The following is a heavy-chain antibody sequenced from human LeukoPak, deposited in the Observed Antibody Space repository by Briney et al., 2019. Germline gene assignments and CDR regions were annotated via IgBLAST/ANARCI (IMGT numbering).Heavy chain of an antibody. V-gene: IGHV7-4-1*02. CDR3: ARVAEYSSGWYDPFDY. CDR1: GYTFTGYY. CDR2: INTSTGNP. Sequence: ASVKVSCKASGYTFTGYYMHWVRQAPGQGLEWMGWINTSTGNPTYAQGFTGRCVFSLDTSVSTAYLQISSLKAEDTAVYSCARVAEYSSGWYDPFDYWGQGTLVTVSS. J-gene: IGHJ4*02. D-gene: IGHD6-19*01.